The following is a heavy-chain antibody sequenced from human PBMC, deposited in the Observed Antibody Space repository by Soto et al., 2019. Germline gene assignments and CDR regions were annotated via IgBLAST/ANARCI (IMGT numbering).Heavy chain of an antibody. CDR2: IYYSGST. Sequence: SETLSLTCTVSGGSISSSSYYWGWIRQPPGKGLEWIGSIYYSGSTYYNPSLKSRVTISVDTSKNQFSLKLSSVTAADTAVYYCVRHVAGAWIQLWSFDYWGQGTLVTVSS. V-gene: IGHV4-39*01. J-gene: IGHJ4*02. CDR1: GGSISSSSYY. D-gene: IGHD5-18*01. CDR3: VRHVAGAWIQLWSFDY.